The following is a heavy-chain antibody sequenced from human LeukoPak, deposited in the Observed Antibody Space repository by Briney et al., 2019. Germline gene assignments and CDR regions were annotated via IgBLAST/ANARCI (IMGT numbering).Heavy chain of an antibody. Sequence: PGGSLRLSCAASGFTFSSYGMHWVRQAPGKGLEWVAFIRYDGTNKYYADSLKGRFTISRDNSKNTLYLQMNSLRAEDTAVYYCAKPLTSGSYILDYWGQGTLVTVSS. J-gene: IGHJ4*02. V-gene: IGHV3-30*02. D-gene: IGHD1-26*01. CDR3: AKPLTSGSYILDY. CDR2: IRYDGTNK. CDR1: GFTFSSYG.